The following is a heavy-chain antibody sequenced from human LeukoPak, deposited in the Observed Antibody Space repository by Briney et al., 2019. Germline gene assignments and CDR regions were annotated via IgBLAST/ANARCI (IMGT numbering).Heavy chain of an antibody. CDR2: INHSGST. V-gene: IGHV4-34*01. J-gene: IGHJ4*02. D-gene: IGHD3-22*01. Sequence: SETLSLTCAVYGGSFSGYYWSWIRQPPGKGLEWIGEINHSGSTNYNPSLKSRVTISVDTSKNQFSLKLSSVTAADTAVYYCASAAYNYDVGYWGQGTLVTVSS. CDR3: ASAAYNYDVGY. CDR1: GGSFSGYY.